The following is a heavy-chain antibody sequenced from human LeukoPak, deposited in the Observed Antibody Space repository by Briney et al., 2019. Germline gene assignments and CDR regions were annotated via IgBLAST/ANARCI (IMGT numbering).Heavy chain of an antibody. J-gene: IGHJ4*02. CDR3: ARDGDYYDPSF. D-gene: IGHD3-16*01. CDR2: IYNSGRT. CDR1: GGSISSNYY. V-gene: IGHV4-31*03. Sequence: SETLSLTCTVSGGSISSNYYWSWIRQHPGEGLEWIGYIYNSGRTYYNPSLKSRVTISIDRPKNQFSLKLTSVTAADTAVYYCARDGDYYDPSFWGQGTLVTVSS.